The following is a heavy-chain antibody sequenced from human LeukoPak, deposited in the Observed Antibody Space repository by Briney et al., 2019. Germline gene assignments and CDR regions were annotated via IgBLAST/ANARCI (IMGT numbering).Heavy chain of an antibody. J-gene: IGHJ3*02. CDR1: GYTFTSYG. CDR3: AKSYSYGPSDAFDI. Sequence: ASVKVSCKASGYTFTSYGISWVRQAPGQGLEWMGWTSVYNGNRNYAQKFQGRVTMTRDTSISTAYMELSRLRSDDTAVYYCAKSYSYGPSDAFDIWGQGTMVTVSS. CDR2: TSVYNGNR. D-gene: IGHD5-18*01. V-gene: IGHV1-18*01.